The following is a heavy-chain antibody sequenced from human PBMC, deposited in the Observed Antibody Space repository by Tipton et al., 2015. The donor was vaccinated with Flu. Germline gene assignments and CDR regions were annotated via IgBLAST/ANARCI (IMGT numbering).Heavy chain of an antibody. CDR1: GGSISSYY. J-gene: IGHJ6*02. Sequence: TLSLTCTVSGGSISSYYWTWIRQPPGKGLEWIGFIYSSGSTGYNPSLKSRVTMSVDTSKNQFSLKLSSVTAADTAVYYCARDFGDYDSYYGLDVWGQGTTVTVSS. V-gene: IGHV4-59*01. CDR2: IYSSGST. CDR3: ARDFGDYDSYYGLDV. D-gene: IGHD4-17*01.